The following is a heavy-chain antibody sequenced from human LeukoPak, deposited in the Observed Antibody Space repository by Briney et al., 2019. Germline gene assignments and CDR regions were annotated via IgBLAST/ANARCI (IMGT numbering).Heavy chain of an antibody. J-gene: IGHJ4*02. CDR3: ARAFDQVWGRARRLDY. CDR2: TSGDNTKA. CDR1: GFGLTDYG. D-gene: IGHD3-16*01. V-gene: IGHV1-18*01. Sequence: ASVKVSCKASGFGLTDYGISWVRQAPGQGLEWMGWTSGDNTKANNAQKFQDRVFFTKDTSTSTAYMDLKSLSSDDSAVYYCARAFDQVWGRARRLDYWGQGTLVTVSS.